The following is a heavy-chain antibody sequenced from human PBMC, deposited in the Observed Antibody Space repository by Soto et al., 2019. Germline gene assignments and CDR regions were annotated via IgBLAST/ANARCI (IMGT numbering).Heavy chain of an antibody. Sequence: KPSETLSLTCTVSGGSISSYYWSWIRQPPGKGLEWIGYIYYSGSTNYNPSLKSRVTISVDTSKNQFSLKLSSVTAADTAVYYCARVGYYYDSSGYWGEFDYWGQGTLVTVSS. J-gene: IGHJ4*02. CDR3: ARVGYYYDSSGYWGEFDY. CDR1: GGSISSYY. D-gene: IGHD3-22*01. V-gene: IGHV4-59*01. CDR2: IYYSGST.